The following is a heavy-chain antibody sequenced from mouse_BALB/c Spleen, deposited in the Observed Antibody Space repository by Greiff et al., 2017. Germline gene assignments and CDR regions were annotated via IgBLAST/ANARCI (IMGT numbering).Heavy chain of an antibody. CDR1: GYTFTSYD. Sequence: VQLQQSGPELEKPGASVKISCKASGYTFTSYDINWVKQRPGQGLEWIGWIYPGDGSTKYNEKFKGKATLTADKSSSTAYMQLSSLTSENSAVYFCARGDRYAMDYWGQGTSVTVSS. CDR3: ARGDRYAMDY. J-gene: IGHJ4*01. D-gene: IGHD2-14*01. V-gene: IGHV1S56*01. CDR2: IYPGDGST.